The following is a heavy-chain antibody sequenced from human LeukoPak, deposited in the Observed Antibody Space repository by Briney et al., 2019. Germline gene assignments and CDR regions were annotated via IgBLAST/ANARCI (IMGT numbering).Heavy chain of an antibody. CDR2: IYSGGST. V-gene: IGHV3-66*01. CDR3: ARVDSYGPYNWFDP. D-gene: IGHD5-18*01. J-gene: IGHJ5*02. CDR1: GFTVSSNY. Sequence: GGSLRLSCAASGFTVSSNYMSWVRQAPGKGLEWVSVIYSGGSTHYADSVKGRFAISRDNSKNTLYLQMNSLRAEDTAVYYCARVDSYGPYNWFDPWGQGTLVTVSS.